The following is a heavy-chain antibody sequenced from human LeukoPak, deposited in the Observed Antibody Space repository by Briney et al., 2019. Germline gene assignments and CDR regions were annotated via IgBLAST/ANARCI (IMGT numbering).Heavy chain of an antibody. V-gene: IGHV4-59*02. D-gene: IGHD3-3*01. Sequence: ASETLSLTCTVSGGSVSSYYWSWIRQPPGKGLEWIGYIYYSGSTNYNPSLKSRVTISVDTSKNQFSLKLSSVTAADTAVYYCASQMEWLSKDAFDIWGQGTMVTVSS. J-gene: IGHJ3*02. CDR2: IYYSGST. CDR1: GGSVSSYY. CDR3: ASQMEWLSKDAFDI.